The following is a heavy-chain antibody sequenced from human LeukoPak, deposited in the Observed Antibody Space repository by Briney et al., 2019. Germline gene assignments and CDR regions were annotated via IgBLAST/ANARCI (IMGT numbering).Heavy chain of an antibody. Sequence: PSETLSLTCTVSGGSISSGGYYWSWIRQHPGKGLEWIGYIYYSGSTYYNRSLKSRVTISVDTSKNQFSLKLSSVTAADTAVYYSARERYCGGDCFYYYYYGMDVWGQGTTVTVSS. V-gene: IGHV4-31*03. CDR2: IYYSGST. CDR1: GGSISSGGYY. D-gene: IGHD2-21*02. CDR3: ARERYCGGDCFYYYYYGMDV. J-gene: IGHJ6*02.